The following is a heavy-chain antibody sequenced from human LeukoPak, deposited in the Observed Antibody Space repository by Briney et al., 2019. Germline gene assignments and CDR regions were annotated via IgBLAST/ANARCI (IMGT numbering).Heavy chain of an antibody. CDR1: GYTFTSYG. Sequence: GASVKVSCKASGYTFTSYGISWVRQAPGQGLEWMGWISAYNGNTNYAQKLQGRVTMTTDTSTSTAYMELRSLRSDDTAVYYCARSGLVIIGYYYYYMDVWGKGTTVTISS. D-gene: IGHD3/OR15-3a*01. CDR3: ARSGLVIIGYYYYYMDV. J-gene: IGHJ6*03. CDR2: ISAYNGNT. V-gene: IGHV1-18*01.